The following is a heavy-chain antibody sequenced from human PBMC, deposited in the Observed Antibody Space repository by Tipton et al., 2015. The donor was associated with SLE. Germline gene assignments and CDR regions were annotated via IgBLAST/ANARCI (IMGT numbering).Heavy chain of an antibody. Sequence: VQLVQSGGGLVQPGGSLRLSCAASGFTVNSNYMSWVRQAPGMGLEWVSVVYSGGGTYYADSVKGRFTISRHNSKNTLYLQMNSLRAEDTAVYYCARPSGEDYHYGMDVWGQGTTVTVSS. CDR1: GFTVNSNY. V-gene: IGHV3-53*04. J-gene: IGHJ6*02. CDR2: VYSGGGT. D-gene: IGHD6-19*01. CDR3: ARPSGEDYHYGMDV.